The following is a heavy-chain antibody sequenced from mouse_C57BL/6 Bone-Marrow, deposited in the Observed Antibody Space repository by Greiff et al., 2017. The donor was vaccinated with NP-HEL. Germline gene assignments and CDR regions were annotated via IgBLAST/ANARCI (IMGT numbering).Heavy chain of an antibody. V-gene: IGHV1-55*01. CDR1: GYTFTSYW. Sequence: QVQLQQPGAELVKPGASVKMSCKASGYTFTSYWITWVKQRPGQGLEWIGDIYPGSGSTNYTEKFKSKATLTVDTSSSTAYMQLSSLTSEDSAVYYCARVGVLCLRLDCYYAMDYWGQGTSVTVSS. J-gene: IGHJ4*01. D-gene: IGHD1-2*01. CDR2: IYPGSGST. CDR3: ARVGVLCLRLDCYYAMDY.